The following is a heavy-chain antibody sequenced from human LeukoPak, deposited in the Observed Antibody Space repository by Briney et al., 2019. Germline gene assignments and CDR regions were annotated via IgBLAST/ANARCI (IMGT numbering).Heavy chain of an antibody. CDR3: AWGANWGSNAFDI. J-gene: IGHJ3*02. D-gene: IGHD7-27*01. CDR2: LSGDGSTT. V-gene: IGHV3-74*01. CDR1: GFTFSTDL. Sequence: GGSLRLSCAASGFTFSTDLMYWVRQAPGNGLVWVSRLSGDGSTTSYADSVKGRFTISRDNAGNTLYLQMNSLRAEDTAVYYCAWGANWGSNAFDIWGQGTMVTVSS.